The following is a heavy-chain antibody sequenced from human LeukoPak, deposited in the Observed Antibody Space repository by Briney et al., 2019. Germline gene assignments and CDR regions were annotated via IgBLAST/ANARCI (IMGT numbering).Heavy chain of an antibody. CDR2: VYPGDSDT. CDR1: GYSFTNYW. CDR3: ARLSRGYDSNLPFDY. D-gene: IGHD5-12*01. Sequence: GESLKISCKASGYSFTNYWIGWVRQMPGKGLEWMAIVYPGDSDTRYSPSFQGQVTISADKSISTAYLQWNSLKASDTAIYYCARLSRGYDSNLPFDYWDQGTLVTVSS. J-gene: IGHJ4*02. V-gene: IGHV5-51*01.